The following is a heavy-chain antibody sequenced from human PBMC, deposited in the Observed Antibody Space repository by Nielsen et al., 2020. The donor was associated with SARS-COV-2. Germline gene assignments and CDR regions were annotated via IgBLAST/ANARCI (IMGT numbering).Heavy chain of an antibody. V-gene: IGHV3-23*01. D-gene: IGHD5-12*01. J-gene: IGHJ3*02. CDR3: AKQYSDNYYDAFDI. CDR2: ISGSGGST. Sequence: GESLKISCAASGFNFSSYAMRWVRQAPGKGLKWVSAISGSGGSTYYADSVKGRFTISRDNSKNTLFLQMNSLRAEDTAVYYCAKQYSDNYYDAFDIWGQGTMVTVSS. CDR1: GFNFSSYA.